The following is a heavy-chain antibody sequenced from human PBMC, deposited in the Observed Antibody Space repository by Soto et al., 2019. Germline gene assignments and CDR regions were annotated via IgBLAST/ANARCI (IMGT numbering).Heavy chain of an antibody. CDR1: GYTFTNYD. CDR2: MNPNSGNT. J-gene: IGHJ6*02. CDR3: ARRGYSSSWYYYYYYGMDV. Sequence: ASVKVSCKASGYTFTNYDINWVRQATGQGLEWMGWMNPNSGNTGYAQKFQGRVTMTSNTSISTAYMELSSLRSEDTAVYYCARRGYSSSWYYYYYYGMDVWGQGTTVTVSS. D-gene: IGHD6-13*01. V-gene: IGHV1-8*01.